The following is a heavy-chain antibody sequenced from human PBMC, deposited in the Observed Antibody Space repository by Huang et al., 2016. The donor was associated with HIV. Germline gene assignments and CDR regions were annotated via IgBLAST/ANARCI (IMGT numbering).Heavy chain of an antibody. V-gene: IGHV4-34*02. CDR2: VNHRGLS. CDR1: GGSLSDYY. J-gene: IGHJ4*02. CDR3: ARPRMTATSSDSTWSFFDS. D-gene: IGHD2-21*02. Sequence: QVQLQQWGAGLLKPSGVLSLKCAVYGGSLSDYYWTWIRQSPGKGLEWIGEVNHRGLSTYNPSLRSGVTMSVDMSKNQFSLNLTSLTVADTAVYYCARPRMTATSSDSTWSFFDSWGQGTLVIVSS.